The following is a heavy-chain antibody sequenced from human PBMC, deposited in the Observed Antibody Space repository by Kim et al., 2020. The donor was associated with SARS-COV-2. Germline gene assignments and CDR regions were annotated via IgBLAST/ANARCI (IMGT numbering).Heavy chain of an antibody. V-gene: IGHV3-20*03. Sequence: TGYPYAVKGRFTISRDNVKSSLDLQMNGLSAEDTALYYCVRSYIGGPFDNWGQGTLVTVSS. CDR2: T. D-gene: IGHD3-10*01. CDR3: VRSYIGGPFDN. J-gene: IGHJ5*02.